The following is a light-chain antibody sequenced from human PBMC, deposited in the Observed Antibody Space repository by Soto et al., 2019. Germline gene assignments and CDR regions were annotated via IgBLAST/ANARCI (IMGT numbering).Light chain of an antibody. CDR2: AAS. J-gene: IGKJ2*01. Sequence: EIVMTQSPATLSLSPGERVTLSCRASQSISGSYVSWYQKKPGQAPRLLIYAASTRATGIPARFSGSGSGTDFTLSISNLQPEDFAVYVCHQEYNQPSVGQGTKLEIK. V-gene: IGKV3D-7*01. CDR3: HQEYNQPS. CDR1: QSISGSY.